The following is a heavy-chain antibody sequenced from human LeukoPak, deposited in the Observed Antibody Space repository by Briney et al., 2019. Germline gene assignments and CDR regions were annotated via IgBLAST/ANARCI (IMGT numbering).Heavy chain of an antibody. J-gene: IGHJ4*02. CDR2: IKPDGSVK. CDR1: GFTVSTDH. CDR3: ARQGNNNFDY. V-gene: IGHV3-7*05. Sequence: GGSLRLSCAASGFTVSTDHMSWVRQAPGKGLELVANIKPDGSVKYCVDSVKGRFTISRDNSKNSLYLEMNSLRAEDTAVFYCARQGNNNFDYWGQGILVTVSS. D-gene: IGHD1-14*01.